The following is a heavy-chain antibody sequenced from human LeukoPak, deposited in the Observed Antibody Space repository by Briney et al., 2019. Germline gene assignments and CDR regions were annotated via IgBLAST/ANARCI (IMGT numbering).Heavy chain of an antibody. D-gene: IGHD3-16*01. CDR1: GGSFTIDY. V-gene: IGHV4-34*01. Sequence: SETLSLTDAVDGGSFTIDYWGSFRQPPGKGLEWIGEINHSGSTNYNPSLKSRVTISVDTSKNQFSLKLSSVTAADTAVYYCARAKAYDDVWATYRSCFDYWGQGTLVTVSS. CDR3: ARAKAYDDVWATYRSCFDY. CDR2: INHSGST. J-gene: IGHJ4*02.